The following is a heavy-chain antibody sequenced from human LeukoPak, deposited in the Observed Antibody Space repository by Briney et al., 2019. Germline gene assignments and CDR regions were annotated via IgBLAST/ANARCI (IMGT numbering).Heavy chain of an antibody. CDR2: IYSSGST. Sequence: KASETLSLPCTVSGGSISSRSSYWGWIRQPPGKGLEWIGSIYSSGSTNYNPSLKSRVAISVDTSKNQVSLNLNSVTAADTAVYYCARGSGWYQYWGQGTLVTVSS. D-gene: IGHD6-19*01. V-gene: IGHV4-39*07. CDR3: ARGSGWYQY. J-gene: IGHJ4*02. CDR1: GGSISSRSSY.